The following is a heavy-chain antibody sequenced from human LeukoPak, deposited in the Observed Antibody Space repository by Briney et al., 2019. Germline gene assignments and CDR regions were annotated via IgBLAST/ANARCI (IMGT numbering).Heavy chain of an antibody. CDR1: GFTVSSIN. CDR3: ARSGGYSSGWNFDY. J-gene: IGHJ4*02. Sequence: GGSLRLSCAASGFTVSSINMSWVRQAPGKGLEWVSIIYRGYTYYADSVKGRFTISRDNSKNTLDLQMNSLRAEDTAVYYCARSGGYSSGWNFDYWGQGTLVTVSS. D-gene: IGHD6-19*01. CDR2: IYRGYT. V-gene: IGHV3-53*01.